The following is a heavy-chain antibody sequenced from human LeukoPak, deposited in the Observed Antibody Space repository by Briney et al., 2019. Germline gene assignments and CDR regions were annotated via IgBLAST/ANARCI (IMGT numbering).Heavy chain of an antibody. CDR2: ISGSGGST. D-gene: IGHD6-13*01. Sequence: GGSLRLSCAASGFTFSSYAMSWVRPAPGKGLEWVSAISGSGGSTYYADSVKGRFPISRDNSKNTLYLQMNSLRAEDTAVYYCAKDRAGYSSSWSYWFDPWGQGTLVTVSS. CDR3: AKDRAGYSSSWSYWFDP. CDR1: GFTFSSYA. J-gene: IGHJ5*02. V-gene: IGHV3-23*01.